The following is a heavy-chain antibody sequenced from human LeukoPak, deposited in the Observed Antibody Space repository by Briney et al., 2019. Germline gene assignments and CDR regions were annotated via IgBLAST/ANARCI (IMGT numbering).Heavy chain of an antibody. CDR3: ARHAGSGVVDP. V-gene: IGHV4-34*01. Sequence: SETLSLTCAVYSGSFCGYLWSWIPQPPGKGLEWIGEINLSGSSNYNPSLKSRVTIFVDTSKNQLSLKLSSVTAADTAVYYCARHAGSGVVDPWGQGTLVTVSS. D-gene: IGHD2-15*01. CDR1: SGSFCGYL. CDR2: INLSGSS. J-gene: IGHJ5*02.